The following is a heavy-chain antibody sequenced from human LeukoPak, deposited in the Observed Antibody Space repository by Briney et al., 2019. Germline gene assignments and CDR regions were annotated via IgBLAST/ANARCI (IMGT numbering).Heavy chain of an antibody. CDR3: ARDLYYYDSSGYYH. D-gene: IGHD3-22*01. CDR2: ISSSGSTI. J-gene: IGHJ4*02. CDR1: GLTFNSYV. Sequence: GGSLRLSCVASGLTFNSYVMSWVRQAPGKGLEWVSYISSSGSTIYYADSVKGRFTISRDNAKNSLYLQMNSLRAEDTAVYYCARDLYYYDSSGYYHWGQGTLVTVSS. V-gene: IGHV3-48*04.